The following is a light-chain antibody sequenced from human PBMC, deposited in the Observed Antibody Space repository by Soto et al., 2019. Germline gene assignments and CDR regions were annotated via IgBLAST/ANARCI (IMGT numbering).Light chain of an antibody. Sequence: EIVLTQTPLLSPVTLGQPASISCRSSRSLVASDGNAYLTWLHQRPGQPPRPLIYKVSQRLSGVPDRFSGSGAGTDFTLHISRVEAGDVGTYFCMQATQLRTFGQGTRLEIK. V-gene: IGKV2-24*01. CDR3: MQATQLRT. CDR2: KVS. CDR1: RSLVASDGNAY. J-gene: IGKJ5*01.